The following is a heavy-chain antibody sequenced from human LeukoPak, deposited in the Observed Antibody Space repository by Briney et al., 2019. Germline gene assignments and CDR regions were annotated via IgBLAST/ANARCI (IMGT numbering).Heavy chain of an antibody. CDR2: IRYDGSNK. J-gene: IGHJ4*02. CDR1: GFTFSSYG. Sequence: GGSLRLSCAASGFTFSSYGMHWVRQAPGKGLEWVAFIRYDGSNKYYADSVKGRFTISRDNSKNTLYLQMNSLRAEDTAVYYCAKVRGAVPAAIGYFDYWGQGTLVTVSS. V-gene: IGHV3-30*02. CDR3: AKVRGAVPAAIGYFDY. D-gene: IGHD2-2*02.